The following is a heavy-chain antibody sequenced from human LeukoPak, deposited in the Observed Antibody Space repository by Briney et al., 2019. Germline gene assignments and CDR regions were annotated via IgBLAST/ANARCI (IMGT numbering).Heavy chain of an antibody. V-gene: IGHV3-23*01. CDR2: ISGRGGST. CDR3: AKDTWVAATPAFDY. D-gene: IGHD2-15*01. Sequence: PGGSLRLSCAASGFPFSSYAMSGVCQAPGKGLEWVSAISGRGGSTYYADSVKGRFPISRDNSKNTLYLQMNSLRAEDTAVYYCAKDTWVAATPAFDYWGQGTLVTVSS. CDR1: GFPFSSYA. J-gene: IGHJ4*02.